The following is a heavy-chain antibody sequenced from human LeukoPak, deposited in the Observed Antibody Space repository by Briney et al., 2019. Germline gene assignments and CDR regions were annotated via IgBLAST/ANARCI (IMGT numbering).Heavy chain of an antibody. Sequence: ASVKVSCKASGYTFTNYYMHWVRQAPGQGLEWMGIINPSGGSTSYAQKFQGRVTMTGDTSTSTVYMELSSLRSEDTAVYFCARVDAEGSGVKYFDYWGQGTLVTVSS. J-gene: IGHJ4*02. D-gene: IGHD3-10*01. V-gene: IGHV1-46*01. CDR2: INPSGGST. CDR1: GYTFTNYY. CDR3: ARVDAEGSGVKYFDY.